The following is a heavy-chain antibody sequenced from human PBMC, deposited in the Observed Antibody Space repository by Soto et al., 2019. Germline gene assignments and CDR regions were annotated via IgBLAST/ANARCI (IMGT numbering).Heavy chain of an antibody. J-gene: IGHJ6*02. Sequence: EVQLVESGGGLVQPGGSLRLSCGASGFTFIGYGMYWVRQGPEKGLVWVSRISGDGSSTNYVDSVKGRFTISRDNDKNTLYLPMNSLRVEDTAVYYCVRGSNGWNCMDVWGQGTTVTVSS. V-gene: IGHV3-74*01. CDR1: GFTFIGYG. CDR3: VRGSNGWNCMDV. D-gene: IGHD6-19*01. CDR2: ISGDGSST.